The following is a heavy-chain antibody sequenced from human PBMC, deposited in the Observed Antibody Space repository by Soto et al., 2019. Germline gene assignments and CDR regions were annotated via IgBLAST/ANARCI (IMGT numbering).Heavy chain of an antibody. CDR2: IYYSGST. Sequence: PSETLSLTCTVSGGSISSYYWSWIRQPPGKGLEWIGYIYYSGSTNYNPSLKSRVTISVDTSKNQFSLKLSSVTAADTAVYYCARLGYCSGGSCYPVPGFDPWGQGTLVTVSS. CDR3: ARLGYCSGGSCYPVPGFDP. J-gene: IGHJ5*02. D-gene: IGHD2-15*01. V-gene: IGHV4-59*01. CDR1: GGSISSYY.